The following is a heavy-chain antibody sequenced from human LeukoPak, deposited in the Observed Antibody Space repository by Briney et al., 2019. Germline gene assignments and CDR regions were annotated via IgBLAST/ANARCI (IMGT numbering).Heavy chain of an antibody. CDR2: IIPILGIA. J-gene: IGHJ3*01. CDR1: GGTFSSYA. V-gene: IGHV1-69*04. CDR3: AREVTTEAFDV. D-gene: IGHD4-17*01. Sequence: SVKVSCKASGGTFSSYAISWVRQAPGQGLEWMGRIIPILGIANYAQKFQGRVTITADKSTSTAYMELSSLRSEDTAVYYCAREVTTEAFDVWGQGTMVTVSS.